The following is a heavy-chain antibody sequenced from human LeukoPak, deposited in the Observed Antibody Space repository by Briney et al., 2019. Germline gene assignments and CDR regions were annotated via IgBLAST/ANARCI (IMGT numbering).Heavy chain of an antibody. Sequence: SVKVSCKASGGTFSSYAISWVRQAPGQGLEWMGGIIPIFGTANYAQKFQGRVTITTDESTSTAYMELSSLRSEDTAVYYCALTKVPPRGVTTTYYYYYYMDVWGKGTTVTVSS. V-gene: IGHV1-69*05. J-gene: IGHJ6*03. D-gene: IGHD4-11*01. CDR2: IIPIFGTA. CDR3: ALTKVPPRGVTTTYYYYYYMDV. CDR1: GGTFSSYA.